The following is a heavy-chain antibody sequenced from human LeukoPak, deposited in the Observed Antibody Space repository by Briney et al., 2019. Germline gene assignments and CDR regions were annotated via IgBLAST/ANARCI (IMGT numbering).Heavy chain of an antibody. CDR2: IKHNSGSK. D-gene: IGHD5/OR15-5a*01. CDR3: TRLDGVYGLFDY. J-gene: IGHJ4*02. CDR1: GYTFTGYY. V-gene: IGHV1-2*02. Sequence: GASVKVSCKASGYTFTGYYMHWVRQAPGQGLEWMGFIKHNSGSKNYAQKFQGRVTMTRDKSISTAYMELSRLRSDDTAVYYCTRLDGVYGLFDYWGQGTLVTVSS.